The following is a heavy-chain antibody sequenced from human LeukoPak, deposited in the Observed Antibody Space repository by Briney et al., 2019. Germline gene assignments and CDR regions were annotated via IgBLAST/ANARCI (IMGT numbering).Heavy chain of an antibody. CDR1: GGSISSYY. Sequence: PSETLSLTCTVSGGSISSYYWSWIRQPPGKGLEWIGYIYYSGSTNYNPSLKSRVTISVDTSKDQFSLRLSSVTAADAAVYYCASGIDRYSGSYVCMNWGQGTLVTVSS. CDR3: ASGIDRYSGSYVCMN. V-gene: IGHV4-59*01. J-gene: IGHJ4*02. CDR2: IYYSGST. D-gene: IGHD1-26*01.